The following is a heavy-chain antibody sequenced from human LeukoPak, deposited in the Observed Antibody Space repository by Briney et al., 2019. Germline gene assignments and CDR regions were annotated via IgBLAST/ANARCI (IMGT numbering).Heavy chain of an antibody. CDR2: ISSSSSYI. CDR1: GFTFSSYS. D-gene: IGHD4-17*01. CDR3: ARDSYGFYYYYYGMDV. Sequence: GSLRLSCAASGFTFSSYSMNWVRQAPGKGLEWVSSISSSSSYIYYADSVKGRFTISRDNAKNSLYLQMNSLRAEDTAVYYCARDSYGFYYYYYGMDVWGQGTTVTVSS. V-gene: IGHV3-21*01. J-gene: IGHJ6*02.